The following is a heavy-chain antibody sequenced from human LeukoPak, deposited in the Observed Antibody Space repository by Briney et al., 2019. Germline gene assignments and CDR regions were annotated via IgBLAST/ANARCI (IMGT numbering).Heavy chain of an antibody. CDR1: GGSFSGYY. CDR2: INHSGST. D-gene: IGHD5-24*01. J-gene: IGHJ4*02. Sequence: SETLSLTRAVYGGSFSGYYWSWIRQPPGKGLEWIGEINHSGSTYYNPSLKSRVTISVDTSKNQFSLKLSSVTAADTAVYYCARPQRGREVANWGKGTLVTVSS. CDR3: ARPQRGREVAN. V-gene: IGHV4-34*01.